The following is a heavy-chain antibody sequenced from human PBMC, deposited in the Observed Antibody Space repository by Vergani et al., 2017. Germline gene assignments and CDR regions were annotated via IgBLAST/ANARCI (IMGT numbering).Heavy chain of an antibody. D-gene: IGHD3-10*01. Sequence: QVQLQQWGAGLLKPSETLSLTCAVYGGSFSGYYWSWIRQPPGKGLEWIGEINHSGSTNYNPSLKSRVTISVDTSKNQFSLKLSSVTAADTAVYYCARDPYYYGSGSYYQYYYYDGMDVWGQGTTVTVSS. J-gene: IGHJ6*02. V-gene: IGHV4-34*01. CDR3: ARDPYYYGSGSYYQYYYYDGMDV. CDR2: INHSGST. CDR1: GGSFSGYY.